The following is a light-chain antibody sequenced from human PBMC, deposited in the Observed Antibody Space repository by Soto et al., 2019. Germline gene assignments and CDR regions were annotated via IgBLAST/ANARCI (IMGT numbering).Light chain of an antibody. J-gene: IGKJ5*01. CDR1: QSVSNS. CDR3: QHRSDRIT. CDR2: DAS. Sequence: EIVLTQSPATLSLSPGERATLSCRASQSVSNSLAWFQQQPGQAPRLLIYDASNRATGIPARFSGSGSGTDFTLTIRSLEPEDFAVYYCQHRSDRITFGQGTRLEIK. V-gene: IGKV3-11*01.